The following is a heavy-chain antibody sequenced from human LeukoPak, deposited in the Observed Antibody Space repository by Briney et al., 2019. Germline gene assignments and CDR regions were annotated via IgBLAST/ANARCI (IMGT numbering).Heavy chain of an antibody. V-gene: IGHV3-66*02. D-gene: IGHD3-9*01. CDR1: GFTVNNNY. CDR3: ARARVKSDDILSGYPHYYYYFYMDV. J-gene: IGHJ6*03. Sequence: PGGSLRLSCAASGFTVNNNYMSWVRQAPGKGLEWISVIYRSGDTYYAASVKGRFTVSRDNDQNTRYLQLNSLRPEDTAVYYCARARVKSDDILSGYPHYYYYFYMDVWGKGTVVTVSS. CDR2: IYRSGDT.